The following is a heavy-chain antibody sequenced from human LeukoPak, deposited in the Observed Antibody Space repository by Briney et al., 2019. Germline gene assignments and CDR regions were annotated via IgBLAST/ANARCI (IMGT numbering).Heavy chain of an antibody. CDR1: GGSISSSSYY. J-gene: IGHJ4*02. CDR3: ARVIAVAGIIYFDY. CDR2: IYYSGST. D-gene: IGHD6-19*01. V-gene: IGHV4-39*01. Sequence: SETLSLTCTVSGGSISSSSYYWGWIRQPPGKGLEWIGSIYYSGSTYYNPSLKSRVTISVDTSKNQFSLKLSSVTAAHTAVYYCARVIAVAGIIYFDYWGQGTLVTVSS.